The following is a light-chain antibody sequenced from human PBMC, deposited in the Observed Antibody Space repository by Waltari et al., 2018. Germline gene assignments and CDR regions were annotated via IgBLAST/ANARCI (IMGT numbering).Light chain of an antibody. CDR3: SSYTSSNTWV. Sequence: QSALTQPASVSGSPGQSITISCTGTSRDVGGYNYVSWYQQHPGKAHKLMIYDVSERPSGVSNHFSGSKSGNTASLTISGLQAEDEADYYCSSYTSSNTWVFGGGTKLTVL. J-gene: IGLJ3*02. V-gene: IGLV2-14*01. CDR2: DVS. CDR1: SRDVGGYNY.